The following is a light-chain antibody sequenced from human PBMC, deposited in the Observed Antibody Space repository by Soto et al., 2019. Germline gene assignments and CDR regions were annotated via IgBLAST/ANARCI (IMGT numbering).Light chain of an antibody. CDR2: AAS. J-gene: IGKJ4*01. CDR1: QSVSSY. V-gene: IGKV1-39*01. Sequence: DIQMTQSPSSLSASVGDRVTITCRASQSVSSYLNWYQQKPGTAPKFLIYAASSLQSGVPSRFTGSGSGTDFTLTISSLQPEDFATYYCQQSQSTPITFGGGTKVEIK. CDR3: QQSQSTPIT.